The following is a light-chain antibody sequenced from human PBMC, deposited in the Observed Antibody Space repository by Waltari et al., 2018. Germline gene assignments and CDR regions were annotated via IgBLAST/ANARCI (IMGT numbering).Light chain of an antibody. CDR3: QQYGSSPGT. CDR1: QSVSSSY. Sequence: LSLSPGERATLSCRASQSVSSSYLAWYQQKPGQAPRLLIYGASSRATGIPDRFSGSGSGTDFTLTISRLKPEDFAVYYCQQYGSSPGTFGQGTKVEIK. V-gene: IGKV3-20*01. CDR2: GAS. J-gene: IGKJ1*01.